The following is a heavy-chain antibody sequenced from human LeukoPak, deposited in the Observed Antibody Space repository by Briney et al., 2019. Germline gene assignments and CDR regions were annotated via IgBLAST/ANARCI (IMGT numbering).Heavy chain of an antibody. Sequence: GGSLRLSCAASGFTFSSYWMNWARQAPGKGLEWVASINHNGNVNYYVDSVKGRFTISRDNAKNSLYLQMNSLRAEDTAVYYCARDQERGYGRLDYWGQGTLVTVSS. CDR3: ARDQERGYGRLDY. J-gene: IGHJ4*02. CDR1: GFTFSSYW. D-gene: IGHD5-12*01. V-gene: IGHV3-7*01. CDR2: INHNGNVN.